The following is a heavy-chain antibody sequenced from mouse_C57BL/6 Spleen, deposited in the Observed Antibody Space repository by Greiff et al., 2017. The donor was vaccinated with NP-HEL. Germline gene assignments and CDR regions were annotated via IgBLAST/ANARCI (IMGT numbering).Heavy chain of an antibody. V-gene: IGHV1-18*01. CDR1: GYTFTDYN. CDR2: INPNNGGT. D-gene: IGHD1-1*01. Sequence: VQLQQSGPELVKPGASVKIPCKASGYTFTDYNMDWVKQSHGKSLEWIGDINPNNGGTIYNQKFKGKATLTVDKSSSTAYMELRSLTSEDTAVYYCARRLITTVAGFDYWGQGTTLTVSS. CDR3: ARRLITTVAGFDY. J-gene: IGHJ2*01.